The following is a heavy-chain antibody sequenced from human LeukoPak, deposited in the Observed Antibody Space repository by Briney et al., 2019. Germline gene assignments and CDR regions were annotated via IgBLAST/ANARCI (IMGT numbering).Heavy chain of an antibody. CDR1: GGSISSGDYY. CDR3: ARDHWLISPRTMFDY. D-gene: IGHD1-14*01. CDR2: IYYSGST. Sequence: PSETLSLTCTVSGGSISSGDYYWRWIRQPPGKGLEWIGYIYYSGSTYYNPSLKSRVTISVDTSKNQFSLKLSSVTAADTAVYYCARDHWLISPRTMFDYWGQGTLVTVSS. V-gene: IGHV4-30-4*08. J-gene: IGHJ4*02.